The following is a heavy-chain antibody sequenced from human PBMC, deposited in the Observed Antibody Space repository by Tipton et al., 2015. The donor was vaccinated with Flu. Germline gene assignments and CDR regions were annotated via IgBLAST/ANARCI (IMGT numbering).Heavy chain of an antibody. Sequence: LRLSCTVSGGSISSYYWGWIRQPPGKGLEWIGYIFYSGSTNYNPSLKNRVTMSVDTSNNRFSLKLSSVTAADTAVYYCASQRWLQSFIDYWGQGTLVTVSS. D-gene: IGHD5-24*01. CDR2: IFYSGST. V-gene: IGHV4-59*01. J-gene: IGHJ4*02. CDR3: ASQRWLQSFIDY. CDR1: GGSISSYY.